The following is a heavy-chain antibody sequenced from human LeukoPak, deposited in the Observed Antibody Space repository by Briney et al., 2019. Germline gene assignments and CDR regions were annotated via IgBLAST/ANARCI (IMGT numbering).Heavy chain of an antibody. CDR3: SRDWEETGIYPVPPGFDH. J-gene: IGHJ4*02. Sequence: GGSLRLSCKTSGFTFGDFAMSWVRQAPGKGLEWVGFIRTKAKGGTADYAASVRGRFSISRDDSKSIVYLQMSSLRSEDTAVYYCSRDWEETGIYPVPPGFDHWGQGILVTVSS. D-gene: IGHD1-26*01. CDR2: IRTKAKGGTA. CDR1: GFTFGDFA. V-gene: IGHV3-49*04.